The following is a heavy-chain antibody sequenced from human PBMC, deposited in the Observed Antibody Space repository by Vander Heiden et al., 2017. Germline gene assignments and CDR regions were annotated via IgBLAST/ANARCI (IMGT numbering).Heavy chain of an antibody. Sequence: QVQLQESGPGLVKPSETLSLTCTVSGGSITSHYWSWIRQPPGKGLEWIGDVYYSGSTNYNPSLKSRVTIAVDTSKNQFSLKLSSVTAADTAVYYCARDSSYFEYWGQGTLVTVSS. CDR3: ARDSSYFEY. CDR2: VYYSGST. CDR1: GGSITSHY. J-gene: IGHJ4*02. V-gene: IGHV4-59*11.